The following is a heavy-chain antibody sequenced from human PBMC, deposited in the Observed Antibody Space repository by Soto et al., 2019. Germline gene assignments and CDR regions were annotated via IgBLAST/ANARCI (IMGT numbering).Heavy chain of an antibody. CDR1: GYTFIDYY. D-gene: IGHD3-22*01. V-gene: IGHV1-2*02. CDR2: INPSNGGT. Sequence: QVQLVQSGAEVKKPGASVKVSCKASGYTFIDYYIHWVRQAPGQGLEWMGWINPSNGGTKFAQKLQGRVTMTRDTSIGTAYMERITLQPDDTAVYYCARDGGSHYYDSRGCIAHWGQGALVTVPS. CDR3: ARDGGSHYYDSRGCIAH. J-gene: IGHJ5*02.